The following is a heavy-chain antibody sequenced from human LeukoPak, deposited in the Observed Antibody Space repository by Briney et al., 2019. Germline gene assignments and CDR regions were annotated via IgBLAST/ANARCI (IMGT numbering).Heavy chain of an antibody. Sequence: GASVKVSCKASGYTFTSYYMHWVRQAPGQGLEWMGIINPSGGGTTYAQKFQGRVIMTRDPSTSTVYMELSSLRSEDTAVYYCAADPYDYGDYVLGYWGQGTLVTVSS. D-gene: IGHD4-17*01. V-gene: IGHV1-46*01. CDR3: AADPYDYGDYVLGY. CDR1: GYTFTSYY. CDR2: INPSGGGT. J-gene: IGHJ4*02.